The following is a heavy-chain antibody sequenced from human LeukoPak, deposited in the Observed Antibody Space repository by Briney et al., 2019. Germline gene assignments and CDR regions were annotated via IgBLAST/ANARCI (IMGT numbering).Heavy chain of an antibody. V-gene: IGHV3-30*18. Sequence: GRSLRLSCAASGLTFSSYGMHWVRQAPGKGLEWVAVISYDGSNKYYADSVKGRFTISRDNSKNTLYLQMNSLRAEDTAVYYCAKDLYYDSSGYYYWGQGTLVTVSS. J-gene: IGHJ4*02. CDR1: GLTFSSYG. CDR2: ISYDGSNK. D-gene: IGHD3-22*01. CDR3: AKDLYYDSSGYYY.